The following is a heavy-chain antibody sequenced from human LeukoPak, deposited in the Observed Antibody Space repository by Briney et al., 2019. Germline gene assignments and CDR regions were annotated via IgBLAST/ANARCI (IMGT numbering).Heavy chain of an antibody. CDR1: GGSISSGGYS. CDR2: IYHSGST. V-gene: IGHV4-30-2*01. Sequence: SETLSLTCAVSGGSISSGGYSWSWIRQPPGKGLEWIGYIYHSGSTYYNPSLKSRVTISVDRSKNQFSLKQSSVTAADTAVYYCARGLRGSPGVDYWGQGTLVTVSS. J-gene: IGHJ4*02. D-gene: IGHD4-17*01. CDR3: ARGLRGSPGVDY.